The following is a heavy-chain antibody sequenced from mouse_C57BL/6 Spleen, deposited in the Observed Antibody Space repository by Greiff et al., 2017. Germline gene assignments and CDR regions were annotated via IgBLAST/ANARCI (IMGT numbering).Heavy chain of an antibody. CDR1: GFNIKDDY. D-gene: IGHD1-1*01. CDR2: IDPENGDT. J-gene: IGHJ4*01. CDR3: TTCAYYYGSSYDYYAMDY. Sequence: EVQLQQSGAELVRPGASVKLSCTASGFNIKDDYMHWVKQRPEQGMEWIGWIDPENGDTEYASKFQGKATITADTSSNTAYLQLSSLTSEDTAVYYCTTCAYYYGSSYDYYAMDYWGQGTSVTVSS. V-gene: IGHV14-4*01.